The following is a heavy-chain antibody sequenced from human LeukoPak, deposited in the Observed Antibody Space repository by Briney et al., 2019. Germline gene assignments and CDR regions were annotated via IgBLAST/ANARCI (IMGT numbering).Heavy chain of an antibody. CDR2: INHSGST. Sequence: TSETLSLTCAVYGGSFSGYYWSWIRQPPGEGLEWIGEINHSGSTNYNPSLKSRVTISVDTSKNQFSLKLSSVTAADTAVYYCARLGGGYSYGYVYWGQGTLVTVSS. CDR1: GGSFSGYY. CDR3: ARLGGGYSYGYVY. J-gene: IGHJ4*02. D-gene: IGHD5-18*01. V-gene: IGHV4-34*01.